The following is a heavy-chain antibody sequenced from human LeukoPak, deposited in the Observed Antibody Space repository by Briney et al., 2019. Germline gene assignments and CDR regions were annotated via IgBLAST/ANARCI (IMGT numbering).Heavy chain of an antibody. Sequence: GGSLRLSCAASGFTFSSYSMNWVRQAPGKGLEWVSSISSSSSYIYYADSVKGRFTISRDNAKNSLYLQMNSLRAEDTAVYYCAKGGRTAMVPNLDYWGQGTLVTVSS. J-gene: IGHJ4*02. D-gene: IGHD5-18*01. V-gene: IGHV3-21*04. CDR2: ISSSSSYI. CDR3: AKGGRTAMVPNLDY. CDR1: GFTFSSYS.